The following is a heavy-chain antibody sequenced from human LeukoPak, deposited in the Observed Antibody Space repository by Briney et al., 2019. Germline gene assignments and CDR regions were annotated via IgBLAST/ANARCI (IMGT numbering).Heavy chain of an antibody. CDR3: AKDTTYYYDSSGYRFDY. Sequence: GRSLRLSCAASGFTFDDYAMHWVRQAPGKGLEWVSGISWNSGSIGYADSVKGRSTISRDNAKNSLYLQMNSLRAEDTALYYCAKDTTYYYDSSGYRFDYWGQGTLVTVSS. CDR1: GFTFDDYA. V-gene: IGHV3-9*01. J-gene: IGHJ4*02. CDR2: ISWNSGSI. D-gene: IGHD3-22*01.